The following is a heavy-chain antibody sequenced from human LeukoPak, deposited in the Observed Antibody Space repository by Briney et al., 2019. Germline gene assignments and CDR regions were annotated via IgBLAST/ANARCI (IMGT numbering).Heavy chain of an antibody. CDR2: VTSSSTYV. J-gene: IGHJ5*02. CDR1: GFTFSWYS. CDR3: AREIMTGYYWSAANYFDP. V-gene: IGHV3-21*01. D-gene: IGHD3-9*01. Sequence: PGGSLRLSCVASGFTFSWYSMHWVRQAPGKGLEWVSSVTSSSTYVYYGDSVKGRFTISRDNAKNSLHLQMNSLRGEDTAVYYCAREIMTGYYWSAANYFDPWGQGTLVTVSS.